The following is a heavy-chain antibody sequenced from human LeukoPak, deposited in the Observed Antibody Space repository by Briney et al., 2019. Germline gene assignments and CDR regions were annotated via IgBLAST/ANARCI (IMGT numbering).Heavy chain of an antibody. D-gene: IGHD2/OR15-2a*01. J-gene: IGHJ4*02. V-gene: IGHV4-59*12. CDR3: AREGIVRTYDQ. CDR1: GDSISSYY. CDR2: IYYSGIT. Sequence: PSETLSLTCTVSGDSISSYYWYWFRQPPGKELEWIACIYYSGITPYNPSLKSRVTISLDTSKNQFSLRLSSVTAADTAVYYCAREGIVRTYDQWGQGTLVTVSS.